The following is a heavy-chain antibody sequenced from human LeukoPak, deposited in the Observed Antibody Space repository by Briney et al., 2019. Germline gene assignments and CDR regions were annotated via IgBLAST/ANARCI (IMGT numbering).Heavy chain of an antibody. CDR3: ARHREPRGYPDDAFDI. D-gene: IGHD3-16*02. Sequence: AESLKIFCSGSGYSFTDYWIGWVRQMPGKGLEWMGIIYPGDSDPRYSPSFQGQVTISADKSISTAYLQWSSLKASDTAMYYCARHREPRGYPDDAFDIWGQGTLVTVSS. J-gene: IGHJ3*02. V-gene: IGHV5-51*01. CDR1: GYSFTDYW. CDR2: IYPGDSDP.